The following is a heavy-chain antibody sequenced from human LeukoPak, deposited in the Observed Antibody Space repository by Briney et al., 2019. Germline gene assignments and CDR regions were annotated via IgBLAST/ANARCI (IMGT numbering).Heavy chain of an antibody. CDR3: AKVRAIDRLKPDFDY. V-gene: IGHV3-23*01. J-gene: IGHJ4*02. D-gene: IGHD2-2*02. Sequence: GGSLRLSCAASGFTFSSYAMSWVRQAPGKGLEWVSAISGSGGSTYYADSVKGRFTISRDNSKNTLYLQMNSLRAEDTAVYYCAKVRAIDRLKPDFDYWGQGTLVTVSS. CDR1: GFTFSSYA. CDR2: ISGSGGST.